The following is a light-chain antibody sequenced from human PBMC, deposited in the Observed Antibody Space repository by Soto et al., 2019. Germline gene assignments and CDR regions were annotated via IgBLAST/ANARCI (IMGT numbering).Light chain of an antibody. CDR3: MQALQNWT. CDR1: QSLLHSSGYNS. J-gene: IGKJ1*01. V-gene: IGKV2-28*01. CDR2: LGS. Sequence: DIVLTQSPLSLPVTPGEPASISCRSSQSLLHSSGYNSLDWYLQKPGQSPQLLIYLGSNRASGVPDRFSGSGSGTDFTLKISRVEAEDVGVYYCMQALQNWTFGQGTKVEIK.